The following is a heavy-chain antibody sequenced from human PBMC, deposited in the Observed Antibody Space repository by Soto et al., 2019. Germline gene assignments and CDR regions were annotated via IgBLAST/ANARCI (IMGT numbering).Heavy chain of an antibody. CDR1: GGTFSSYA. Sequence: QVQLVQSGAEVKKPGSSVKVSCKASGGTFSSYAISWVRQAPGQGLEWMGGIIPIFGTANYAQKFQGRVTITADESTSNAYRELSSRRSETTAVYYCPRERRSSRWSRGFDYWGKGPLVTAS. V-gene: IGHV1-69*01. D-gene: IGHD6-13*01. CDR3: PRERRSSRWSRGFDY. CDR2: IIPIFGTA. J-gene: IGHJ4*02.